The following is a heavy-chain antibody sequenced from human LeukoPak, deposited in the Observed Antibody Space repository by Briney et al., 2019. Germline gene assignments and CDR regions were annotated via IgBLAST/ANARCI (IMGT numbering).Heavy chain of an antibody. D-gene: IGHD5-18*01. CDR1: GYTFTHYY. J-gene: IGHJ4*02. CDR3: ARAYTYGLNY. V-gene: IGHV1-46*01. CDR2: INPSGGST. Sequence: GASVTVSCKASGYTFTHYYMHWVRQVPGQGLEWMGTINPSGGSTSYAQKFQGRVTMTRDTSTSTVYMELSSLRTEDTAVFYCARAYTYGLNYWGQGTLVTVSS.